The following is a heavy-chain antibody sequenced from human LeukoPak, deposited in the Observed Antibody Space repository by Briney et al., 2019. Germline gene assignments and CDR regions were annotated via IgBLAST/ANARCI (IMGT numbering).Heavy chain of an antibody. V-gene: IGHV1-46*01. CDR2: INPSGGST. J-gene: IGHJ5*02. CDR3: AREDCSSTSCQGGWFDP. CDR1: GYTFTSYY. D-gene: IGHD2-2*01. Sequence: ASVKVSCKASGYTFTSYYMHWVRQAPGQGLEWMGIINPSGGSTSYAQKFQGRVTMTRDTSTSTVYMELSSLRSEDTAVYYCAREDCSSTSCQGGWFDPWGQGTLVPVSS.